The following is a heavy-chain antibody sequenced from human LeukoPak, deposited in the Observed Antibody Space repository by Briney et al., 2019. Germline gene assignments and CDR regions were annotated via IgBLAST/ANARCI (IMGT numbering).Heavy chain of an antibody. J-gene: IGHJ5*02. D-gene: IGHD1-7*01. CDR1: GFTFSSYA. CDR2: INSDGSST. Sequence: GGSLRLSCAASGFTFSSYAMSWVRQAPGKGLVWVSRINSDGSSTSYADSVKGRFTISRDNAKNTLYLQMNSLRAEDTAVYYCARDRDWNYGWFDPWGQGTLVTVSS. CDR3: ARDRDWNYGWFDP. V-gene: IGHV3-74*01.